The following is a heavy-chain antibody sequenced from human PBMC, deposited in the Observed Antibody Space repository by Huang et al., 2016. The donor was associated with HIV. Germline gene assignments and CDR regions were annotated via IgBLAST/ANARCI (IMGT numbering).Heavy chain of an antibody. Sequence: EVQLVESGGGLVQPGGSLRLSCAASGVTFSSYWMHWVRQPPGKGLVWVSRINTAGSSTSYADSVKGRFTISRDNAKNTLYLQMNSLRAEDTAVYYCARDPFAQHAFDIWGQGTMVTVSS. CDR1: GVTFSSYW. D-gene: IGHD2-2*01. CDR3: ARDPFAQHAFDI. V-gene: IGHV3-74*01. J-gene: IGHJ3*02. CDR2: INTAGSST.